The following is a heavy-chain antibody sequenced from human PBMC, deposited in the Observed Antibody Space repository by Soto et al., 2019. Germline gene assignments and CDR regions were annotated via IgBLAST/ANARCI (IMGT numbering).Heavy chain of an antibody. CDR2: IYSSGGS. CDR1: GASVSSGDYY. Sequence: PSETLSLTCTVSGASVSSGDYYWSCIRQPPGKGLEWIGYIYSSGGSYYNPSLKGRLTISIDTSKNQFSLKLNSVTVADTAIYYCARMYSSGSGWFHPWGQGTLVTVSS. V-gene: IGHV4-30-4*01. D-gene: IGHD6-19*01. J-gene: IGHJ5*02. CDR3: ARMYSSGSGWFHP.